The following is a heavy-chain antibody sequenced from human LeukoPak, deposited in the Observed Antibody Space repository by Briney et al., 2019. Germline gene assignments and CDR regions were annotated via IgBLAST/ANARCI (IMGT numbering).Heavy chain of an antibody. CDR3: ARDRGWSIAATGTLDY. V-gene: IGHV4-30-4*01. CDR2: IYYSDST. Sequence: SQTLSLTCTVSGCTITSCDYYWSWNRQPPGMDLEWIGYIYYSDSTYYNPSLKSRVTISIDTSKNQFSLKLSSVTAADTAVYYCARDRGWSIAATGTLDYWGQGTLVTVSS. D-gene: IGHD6-13*01. J-gene: IGHJ4*02. CDR1: GCTITSCDYY.